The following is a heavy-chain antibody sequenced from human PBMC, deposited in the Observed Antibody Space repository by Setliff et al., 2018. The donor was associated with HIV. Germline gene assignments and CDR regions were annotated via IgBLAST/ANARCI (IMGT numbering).Heavy chain of an antibody. V-gene: IGHV3-15*01. CDR3: ILLGMHGALNI. J-gene: IGHJ3*02. CDR1: GFIFSTNW. D-gene: IGHD7-27*01. CDR2: IKSRVDGETT. Sequence: GGSLRLSCAASGFIFSTNWMSWVRQAPGKGLEWVGRIKSRVDGETTAYAAPLKGRFTISRDESKNTLYLQMDSLSTEDTAVYYCILLGMHGALNIWGQGTMVTVSS.